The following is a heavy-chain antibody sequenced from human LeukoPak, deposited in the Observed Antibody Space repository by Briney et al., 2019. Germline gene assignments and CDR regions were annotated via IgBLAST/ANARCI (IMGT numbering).Heavy chain of an antibody. Sequence: GASVKVSCKASGGTFSSYAINWVRQATGQGLEWMGWMNPNSGNTGYAQKFQGRVTMTRNTSISTAYMELSSLRSEDTAVYYCARKCLRRSSSSWYGLEFDYFDYWGQGTLVTVSS. D-gene: IGHD6-13*01. CDR3: ARKCLRRSSSSWYGLEFDYFDY. CDR1: GGTFSSYA. CDR2: MNPNSGNT. V-gene: IGHV1-8*02. J-gene: IGHJ4*02.